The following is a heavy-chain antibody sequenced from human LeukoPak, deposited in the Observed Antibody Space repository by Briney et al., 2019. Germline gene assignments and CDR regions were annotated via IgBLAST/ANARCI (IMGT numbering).Heavy chain of an antibody. CDR2: MNPNSDNT. CDR1: GYTFTNYD. Sequence: ASVKVSCKASGYTFTNYDINWVRQATGQGLEWMGWMNPNSDNTGYAQKFQGRVTMTTDTSTSTAYMELRSLRSDDTAVYYCARGFRVIAIFGVVTPEYFQHWGQGTLVIVSS. J-gene: IGHJ1*01. D-gene: IGHD3-3*01. CDR3: ARGFRVIAIFGVVTPEYFQH. V-gene: IGHV1-8*01.